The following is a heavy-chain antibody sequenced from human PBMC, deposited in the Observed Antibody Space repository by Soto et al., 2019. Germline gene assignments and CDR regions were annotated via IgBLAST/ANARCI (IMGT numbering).Heavy chain of an antibody. D-gene: IGHD2-2*01. Sequence: SETLSLTCTVSGGSVTSGGHYWSWIRQYPGKGLEWIGYIYKTGTTYYNPSLQSRIIISLDTSRNQFSLNLISVIAADTAIYYCAAIVTVAAAQFDYWGQGTLVTVSS. CDR1: GGSVTSGGHY. CDR2: IYKTGTT. J-gene: IGHJ4*02. V-gene: IGHV4-31*03. CDR3: AAIVTVAAAQFDY.